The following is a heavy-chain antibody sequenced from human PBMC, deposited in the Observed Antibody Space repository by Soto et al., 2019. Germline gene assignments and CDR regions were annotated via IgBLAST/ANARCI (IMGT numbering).Heavy chain of an antibody. CDR1: GFTFSSYA. CDR3: ARGYYGMDV. CDR2: ISGSGGST. J-gene: IGHJ6*02. V-gene: IGHV3-23*01. Sequence: GGSLRLSCAASGFTFSSYAMSWVRQAPGKGLEWVSAISGSGGSTYYADSVKGRFTISRDKFENTLYLQMNSLRPEDTAVYFCARGYYGMDVWGQGTTVTVSS.